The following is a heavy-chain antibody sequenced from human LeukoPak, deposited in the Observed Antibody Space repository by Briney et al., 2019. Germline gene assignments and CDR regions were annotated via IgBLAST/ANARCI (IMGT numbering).Heavy chain of an antibody. CDR3: ARTRYYYNSRNYGAPYYFDY. CDR1: GGSISNYY. D-gene: IGHD3-10*01. V-gene: IGHV4-39*01. J-gene: IGHJ4*02. CDR2: IYYSGST. Sequence: SETLSLTCTVSGGSISNYYWGWIRQPPGKGLQWIGNIYYSGSTYYNPSLKSRVTISVDTSKNQFSLKLSSVTAADTAVYYCARTRYYYNSRNYGAPYYFDYWGQGTLVTVSS.